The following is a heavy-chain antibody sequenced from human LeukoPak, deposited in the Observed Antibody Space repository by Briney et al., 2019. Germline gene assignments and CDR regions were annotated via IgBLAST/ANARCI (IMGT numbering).Heavy chain of an antibody. V-gene: IGHV4-34*01. CDR3: ARGWLVRD. D-gene: IGHD6-19*01. CDR1: GGSFSGYY. Sequence: PSETLSLTCAAYGGSFSGYYWSWIRQPPGKGLEWIGEINHSGSTNYNPSLKSRVTISVDTSKNQFSLKLSSVTAADTAVYYCARGWLVRDWGQGTLVTVSS. J-gene: IGHJ4*02. CDR2: INHSGST.